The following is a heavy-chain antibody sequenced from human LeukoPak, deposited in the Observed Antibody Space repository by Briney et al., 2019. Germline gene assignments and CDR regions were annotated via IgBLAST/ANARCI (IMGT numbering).Heavy chain of an antibody. CDR1: GFTFSGSA. Sequence: PGGSLKLSCAASGFTFSGSAMHWVRQASGKGLEWVGRIRSKANSYATAYAASVKGRFTISRDDSKNTAYLQMNSLKTEDTAVYYCTTTDYGDYVGWYLDLWGRGTLVTVSS. CDR2: IRSKANSYAT. CDR3: TTTDYGDYVGWYLDL. D-gene: IGHD4-17*01. V-gene: IGHV3-73*01. J-gene: IGHJ2*01.